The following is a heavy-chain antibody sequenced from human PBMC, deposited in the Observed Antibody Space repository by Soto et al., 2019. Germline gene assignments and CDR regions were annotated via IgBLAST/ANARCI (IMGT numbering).Heavy chain of an antibody. CDR3: ARDRRVRTYYYYGMDV. CDR2: IYYSGST. J-gene: IGHJ6*02. D-gene: IGHD1-7*01. CDR1: GGSVSSGSYY. Sequence: SETLSLTCTVSGGSVSSGSYYWNWIRQPPGKGLEWIGYIYYSGSTNYNPSLKSRVTISVDTSKNQFSLKLSSVTAADTAVYYCARDRRVRTYYYYGMDVWGRGTTVTVSS. V-gene: IGHV4-61*01.